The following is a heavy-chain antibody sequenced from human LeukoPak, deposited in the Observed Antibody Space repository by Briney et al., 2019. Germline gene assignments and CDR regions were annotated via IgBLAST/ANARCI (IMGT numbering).Heavy chain of an antibody. J-gene: IGHJ3*02. V-gene: IGHV3-21*01. CDR2: ISSSSSYI. Sequence: GGSLRLSCAASGFTFSSYSMNWVRQAPGKGLEWVSSISSSSSYIYYADSVKGRFTISRDNAKNSLYLQMNSLRAEDTAVYYCASPKDAGDAFDIWGQGTMVTVSS. D-gene: IGHD6-13*01. CDR1: GFTFSSYS. CDR3: ASPKDAGDAFDI.